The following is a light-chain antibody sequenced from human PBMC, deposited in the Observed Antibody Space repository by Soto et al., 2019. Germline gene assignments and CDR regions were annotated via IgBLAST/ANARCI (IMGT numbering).Light chain of an antibody. Sequence: DIQMTQFPPTLSASVGDRVTITCRASQTINSWVAWYHQKPGKAPKLLIYDASNLEGGVPSKFSGRGYGSEFTLTIYFLQTDDCGTYFCQHYRCHAFTFGGGTKLEI. CDR1: QTINSW. V-gene: IGKV1-5*01. J-gene: IGKJ4*01. CDR2: DAS. CDR3: QHYRCHAFT.